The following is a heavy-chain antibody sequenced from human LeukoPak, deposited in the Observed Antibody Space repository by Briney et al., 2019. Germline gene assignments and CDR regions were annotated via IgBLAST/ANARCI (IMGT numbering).Heavy chain of an antibody. V-gene: IGHV3-74*01. J-gene: IGHJ4*02. CDR1: GFTFSTYW. CDR3: GRDLGGRSGY. D-gene: IGHD1-26*01. CDR2: INEDGRIT. Sequence: GGSLRLSCAVSGFTFSTYWMHWVRQVPGEGLVWVSRINEDGRITNYADSVRGRFTISRDNAKNTLYLQMNSLRAEDSAVYYCGRDLGGRSGYWGQGALVTVSS.